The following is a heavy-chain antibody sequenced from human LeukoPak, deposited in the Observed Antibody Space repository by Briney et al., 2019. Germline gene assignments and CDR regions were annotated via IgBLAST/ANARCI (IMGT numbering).Heavy chain of an antibody. CDR1: GFTFSSYS. J-gene: IGHJ4*02. CDR3: ASISGDGARGSYYFDY. Sequence: PGGSLRLSCAASGFTFSSYSMLWVRQAPGKGLEWVSYISSSSSTIYYADSVKGRFTISRDNAKNSLYLQMNSLRAEDTALYYCASISGDGARGSYYFDYWGQGTLVTVSS. D-gene: IGHD6-6*01. V-gene: IGHV3-48*04. CDR2: ISSSSSTI.